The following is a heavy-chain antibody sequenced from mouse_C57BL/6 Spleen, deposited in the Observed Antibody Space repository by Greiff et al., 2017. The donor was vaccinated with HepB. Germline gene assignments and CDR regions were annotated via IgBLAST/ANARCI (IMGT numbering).Heavy chain of an antibody. D-gene: IGHD1-1*01. J-gene: IGHJ3*01. CDR1: GYAFSSSW. CDR3: ARDTTVVAPY. Sequence: VQLVESGPELVKPGASVKISCKASGYAFSSSWMNWVKQRPGKGLEWIGRIYPGDGDTNYNRKFKGKATLTADKSSSTAYMQLSSLTSEDSAVYFCARDTTVVAPYWGQGTLVTVSA. V-gene: IGHV1-82*01. CDR2: IYPGDGDT.